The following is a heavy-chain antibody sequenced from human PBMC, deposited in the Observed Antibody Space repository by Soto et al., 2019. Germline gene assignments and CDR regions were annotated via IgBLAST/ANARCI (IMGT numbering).Heavy chain of an antibody. Sequence: SETLSLTCAVYGGSFSCYYWSWIRQPPGKGLEWIGEINHSGSTNYNPSLKSRVTISVDTSRTQFSLKLSSVTAADTAVYYCARGGGXITIFGVVIKAPYGMDVWGQGTTVTVSS. D-gene: IGHD3-3*01. CDR3: ARGGGXITIFGVVIKAPYGMDV. CDR2: INHSGST. CDR1: GGSFSCYY. J-gene: IGHJ6*02. V-gene: IGHV4-34*01.